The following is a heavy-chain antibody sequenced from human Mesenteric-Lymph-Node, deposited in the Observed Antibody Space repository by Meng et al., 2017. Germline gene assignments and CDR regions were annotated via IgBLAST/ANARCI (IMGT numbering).Heavy chain of an antibody. CDR1: GFSFSSYG. CDR3: ARESDYYDSSGYYGGFDY. V-gene: IGHV3-7*01. CDR2: IKQAGSEK. D-gene: IGHD3-22*01. Sequence: GASLMFSCAASGFSFSSYGTSWVRRAQGKGLQWVANIKQAGSEKSYVDSVKGRFTISRGNAKNSLYLKMKRVRAEDMAVYYCARESDYYDSSGYYGGFDYWGQGTLVTVSS. J-gene: IGHJ4*02.